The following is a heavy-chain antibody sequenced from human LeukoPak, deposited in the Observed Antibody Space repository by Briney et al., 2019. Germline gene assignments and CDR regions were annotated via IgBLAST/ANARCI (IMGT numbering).Heavy chain of an antibody. CDR1: GFTFSDYY. CDR3: ATGVTTGHDAFDI. J-gene: IGHJ3*02. D-gene: IGHD4-11*01. V-gene: IGHV3-11*01. Sequence: GGSLRLSCAASGFTFSDYYMSWIRQAPGKGLEWVSYISSSGSTIYYADSVKGRFTISRDNAKNSLYLQMNSLRAEDTAVYYCATGVTTGHDAFDIWGQGTMVTVSS. CDR2: ISSSGSTI.